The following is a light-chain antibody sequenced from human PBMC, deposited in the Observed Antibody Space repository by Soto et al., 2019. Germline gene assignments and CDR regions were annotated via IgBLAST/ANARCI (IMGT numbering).Light chain of an antibody. J-gene: IGKJ1*01. CDR3: QQYNSYPWT. V-gene: IGKV1-5*01. Sequence: DIQMTQSPSTLSASVGDRVTITCRASQTIFNWLAWYQRKPGRAPNLLIYDASSLQSGVPSTFSGSGSETEFTLTISSLQPGDFATYYCQQYNSYPWTFGQGTKVEIK. CDR1: QTIFNW. CDR2: DAS.